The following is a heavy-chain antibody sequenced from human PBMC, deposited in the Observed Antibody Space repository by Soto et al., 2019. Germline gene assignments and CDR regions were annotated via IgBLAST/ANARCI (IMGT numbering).Heavy chain of an antibody. Sequence: QVQLQESGPGLVKPSGTLSLTCAVSGGSISSSNWWSWVRQPPGKGLEWIGETYHSGSTNYNPSLKSRVTISVDKSKNQFSLKLSSVTAADTAVYYCARIGGSGSGSYYSTNNFDYWGQGTLVTVSS. J-gene: IGHJ4*02. CDR1: GGSISSSNW. D-gene: IGHD3-10*01. V-gene: IGHV4-4*02. CDR2: TYHSGST. CDR3: ARIGGSGSGSYYSTNNFDY.